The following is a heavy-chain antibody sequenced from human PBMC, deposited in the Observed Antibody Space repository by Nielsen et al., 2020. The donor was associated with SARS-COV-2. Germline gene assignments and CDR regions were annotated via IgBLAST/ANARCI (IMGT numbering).Heavy chain of an antibody. J-gene: IGHJ6*02. V-gene: IGHV3-48*02. CDR3: ARVGSNYGAYGMDV. Sequence: GESLKISCAASGFTFSSYSMNWVRQAPGKGLEWVSYISSSSSTIYYADSVKGRFTISRDNAKNSLYLQMNSLRDEDTAAYYCARVGSNYGAYGMDVWGQGTTVTVSS. D-gene: IGHD1-26*01. CDR2: ISSSSSTI. CDR1: GFTFSSYS.